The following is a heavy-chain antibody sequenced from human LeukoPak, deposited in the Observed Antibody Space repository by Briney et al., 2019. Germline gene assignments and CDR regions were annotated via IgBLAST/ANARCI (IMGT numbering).Heavy chain of an antibody. CDR3: ARSGYSYGLYYYYYMDV. D-gene: IGHD5-18*01. CDR1: ELTFSNYA. Sequence: GGSLRLSCVAFELTFSNYAMSWVRQAPGKGLEWVSAISASGDSTYYADSVKGRFTISRDNAKNTLYLQMNSLRAEDTAVYYCARSGYSYGLYYYYYMDVWGKGTTVTVSS. CDR2: ISASGDST. J-gene: IGHJ6*03. V-gene: IGHV3-23*01.